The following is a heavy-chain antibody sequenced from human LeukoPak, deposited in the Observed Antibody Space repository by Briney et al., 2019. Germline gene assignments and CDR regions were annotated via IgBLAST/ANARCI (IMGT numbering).Heavy chain of an antibody. J-gene: IGHJ4*02. CDR3: ATIAVAGTPLDY. CDR1: GGSFSGYY. Sequence: SETLSLTCAVYGGSFSGYYWSWIGQPPGKGLEWIGEINHSGSTNYNPSLKSRVTISVDTSKNQFSLKLSSVTAADTAVYYCATIAVAGTPLDYWGQGTLVTVSS. CDR2: INHSGST. V-gene: IGHV4-34*01. D-gene: IGHD6-19*01.